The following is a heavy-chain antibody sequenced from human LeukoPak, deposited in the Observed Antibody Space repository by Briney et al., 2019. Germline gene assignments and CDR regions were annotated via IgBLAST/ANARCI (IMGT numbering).Heavy chain of an antibody. D-gene: IGHD1-26*01. CDR1: GGSISTGGYY. V-gene: IGHV4-31*03. J-gene: IGHJ4*02. Sequence: SQTLSLTCTVSGGSISTGGYYWTWIRQHPGKGLEWIGYIYNSGTTYYNPSLESRVTISGDTSKNQFSLKLSSVTAADTAVYYCARTAGGSYGSDYWGQGTLVTVSS. CDR2: IYNSGTT. CDR3: ARTAGGSYGSDY.